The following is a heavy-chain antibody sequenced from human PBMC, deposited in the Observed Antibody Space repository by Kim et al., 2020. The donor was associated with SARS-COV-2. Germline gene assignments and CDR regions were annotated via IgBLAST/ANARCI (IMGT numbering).Heavy chain of an antibody. Sequence: YAQKGKGRVTMTTDPSTNTAYMELWSLRSADTAMYYCARGAYGDVSFDYWGQGTLVTVSS. V-gene: IGHV1-18*01. J-gene: IGHJ4*02. CDR3: ARGAYGDVSFDY. D-gene: IGHD4-17*01.